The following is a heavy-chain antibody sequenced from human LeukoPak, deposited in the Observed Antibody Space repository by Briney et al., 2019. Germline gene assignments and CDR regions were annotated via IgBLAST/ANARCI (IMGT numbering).Heavy chain of an antibody. CDR1: GYSFTSYW. J-gene: IGHJ4*02. Sequence: GESLKISCKGSGYSFTSYWIGWVRQMPGKGLEWMGIIYPGDSDTRYSSSFQGQVTISADKSISTAYLQWSSLKASDTAMYYCARHHYDFWSGPDYWGQGTLVTVSS. CDR2: IYPGDSDT. D-gene: IGHD3-3*01. V-gene: IGHV5-51*01. CDR3: ARHHYDFWSGPDY.